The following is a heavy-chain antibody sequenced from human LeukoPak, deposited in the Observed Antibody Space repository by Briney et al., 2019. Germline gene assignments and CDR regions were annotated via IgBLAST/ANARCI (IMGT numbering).Heavy chain of an antibody. V-gene: IGHV3-74*01. CDR1: GFTFSNYW. D-gene: IGHD6-6*01. J-gene: IGHJ4*02. Sequence: PGGSLRLSCAASGFTFSNYWMYWVRQAPGKGLVWVSRISPTGSTTSYADSVKGRFTVSRDNAKNTLYLQVNNLRAEDTAVYYCARGPNSNWSGLDFWGQGTLLTVSS. CDR2: ISPTGSTT. CDR3: ARGPNSNWSGLDF.